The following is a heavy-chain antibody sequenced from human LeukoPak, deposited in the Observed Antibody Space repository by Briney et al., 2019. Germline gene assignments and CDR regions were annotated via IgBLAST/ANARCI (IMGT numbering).Heavy chain of an antibody. D-gene: IGHD3-22*01. CDR1: GSSFTSYW. CDR3: ARLLGVVVITSDAFDI. CDR2: IYPGDSDT. J-gene: IGHJ3*02. Sequence: GATLEISFKGSGSSFTSYWIGWVRQMPGKGLEWMGIIYPGDSDTRYSPSFQGQVTISADKSISTAYLQWSSLKASDTAMYYCARLLGVVVITSDAFDIWGQGTMVTVSS. V-gene: IGHV5-51*01.